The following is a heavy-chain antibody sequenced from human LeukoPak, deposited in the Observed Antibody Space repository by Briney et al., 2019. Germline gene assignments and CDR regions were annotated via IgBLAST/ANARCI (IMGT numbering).Heavy chain of an antibody. J-gene: IGHJ4*02. Sequence: GGSLRLSCAASGFTFSSYAMHWVRQAPGEGLEWLATISRDGKRQFYTDSVKGRFIISRDDSRNTLYLQMNSLRPEDTAVYYCARDRLNRAYCGSDCYSAAFDYWGQGTLVTVSS. D-gene: IGHD2-21*02. CDR2: ISRDGKRQ. CDR3: ARDRLNRAYCGSDCYSAAFDY. CDR1: GFTFSSYA. V-gene: IGHV3-30*04.